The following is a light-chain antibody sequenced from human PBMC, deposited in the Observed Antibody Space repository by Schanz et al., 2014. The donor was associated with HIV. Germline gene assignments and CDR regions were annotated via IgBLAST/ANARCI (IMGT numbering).Light chain of an antibody. J-gene: IGLJ3*02. V-gene: IGLV2-14*01. Sequence: QSALTQPASVSGSPGQSITISCTGTSSDVSGYKYVSWYQQYPGKAPKLIIFDVDNRPSGVSWRFSASKSGNTASLTISGLQAEDEADYYCGSYSSGDSHWVFGGGTKLTVL. CDR1: SSDVSGYKY. CDR2: DVD. CDR3: GSYSSGDSHWV.